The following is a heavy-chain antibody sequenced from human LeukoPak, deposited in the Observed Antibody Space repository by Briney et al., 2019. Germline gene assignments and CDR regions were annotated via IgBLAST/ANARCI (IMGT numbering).Heavy chain of an antibody. CDR3: ARHIIVGAIPDAFDI. D-gene: IGHD1-26*01. Sequence: SEILSLTCTVSGGSISSYYWSWIRQPPGKGLEWIGYIYYSGSTNYNPSLKSRVTISVDTSKNQFSLKLSSVTAADTAVYYCARHIIVGAIPDAFDIWGQGTMVTVSS. CDR2: IYYSGST. V-gene: IGHV4-59*08. CDR1: GGSISSYY. J-gene: IGHJ3*02.